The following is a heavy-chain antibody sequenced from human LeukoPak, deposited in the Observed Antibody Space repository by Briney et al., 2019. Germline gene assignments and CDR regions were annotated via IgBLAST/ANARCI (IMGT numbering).Heavy chain of an antibody. CDR3: TLWFGESKGFDY. J-gene: IGHJ4*02. V-gene: IGHV3-30*03. CDR2: ISYDGSNK. D-gene: IGHD3-10*01. Sequence: GGSLRLSCAASGFTFSSYGMHWVRQAPGKGLEWVAVISYDGSNKYYADSVKGRFTISRDNSKNTLYLQMNSLRAEDTAVYYCTLWFGESKGFDYWGQGTLVTVSS. CDR1: GFTFSSYG.